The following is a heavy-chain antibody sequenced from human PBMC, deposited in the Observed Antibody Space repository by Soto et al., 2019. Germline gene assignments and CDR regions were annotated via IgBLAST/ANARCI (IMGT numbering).Heavy chain of an antibody. V-gene: IGHV1-69*01. J-gene: IGHJ4*02. Sequence: QVQLVQSGAEVKKPGSSVKVSCKASGGTFSSYAISWVRQAPGQGLEWMGGIIPIFGTANYAQKFQGRVTITADESTSTAYMELSSLRSEHTAVYYCASSITAALIYAHFDYWGQGTLVTGSS. CDR1: GGTFSSYA. CDR2: IIPIFGTA. D-gene: IGHD6-13*01. CDR3: ASSITAALIYAHFDY.